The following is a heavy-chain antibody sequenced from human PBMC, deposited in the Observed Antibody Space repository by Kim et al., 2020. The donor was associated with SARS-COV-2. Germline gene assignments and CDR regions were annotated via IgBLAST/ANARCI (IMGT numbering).Heavy chain of an antibody. CDR3: ARDEGGSGYYYLPSERWFDP. Sequence: ASVKVSCKASGYTFTSYAMNWVRQAPGQGLEWMGWINTNTGNPTYAQGFTGRFVFSLDTSVSTAYLQISSLKAEDTAVYYCARDEGGSGYYYLPSERWFDPWGQGTLVTVSS. J-gene: IGHJ5*02. CDR2: INTNTGNP. V-gene: IGHV7-4-1*02. CDR1: GYTFTSYA. D-gene: IGHD3-22*01.